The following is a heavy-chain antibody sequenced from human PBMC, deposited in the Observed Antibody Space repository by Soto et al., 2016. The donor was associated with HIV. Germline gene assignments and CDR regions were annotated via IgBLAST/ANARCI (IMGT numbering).Heavy chain of an antibody. D-gene: IGHD3-10*01. CDR3: TTGPYYYGSGSYYKAHYYYGMDV. Sequence: EVQLVESGGGLVKPGGSLRLSCAASGFTFSNAWMSWVRQAPGKGLEWVGRIKSKTDGGTTDYAAPVKGRFTISRDDSKNTLYLQMNSLKTEDTAVYYCTTGPYYYGSGSYYKAHYYYGMDVWGQGTTVTVSS. V-gene: IGHV3-15*01. CDR1: GFTFSNAW. CDR2: IKSKTDGGTT. J-gene: IGHJ6*02.